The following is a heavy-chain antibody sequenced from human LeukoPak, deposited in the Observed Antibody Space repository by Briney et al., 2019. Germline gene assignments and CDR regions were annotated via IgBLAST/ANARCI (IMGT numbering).Heavy chain of an antibody. D-gene: IGHD3-22*01. CDR1: GGTFSSYA. J-gene: IGHJ4*02. CDR3: AREYDSSGYPTSFDY. V-gene: IGHV1-69*04. Sequence: ASVKVSCKASGGTFSSYAISWVRQAPGQGLEWMGRIIPILGIANYAQKFQGRVTITADKSTSTAYMELSSLRSEDTAVYYCAREYDSSGYPTSFDYWGQGTLVTVSS. CDR2: IIPILGIA.